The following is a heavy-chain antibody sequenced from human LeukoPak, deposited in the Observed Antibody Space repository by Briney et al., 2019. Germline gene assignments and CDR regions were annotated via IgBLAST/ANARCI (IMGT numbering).Heavy chain of an antibody. D-gene: IGHD5-18*01. CDR3: AKDTTPSLQLWLDY. CDR2: ISWNSGSI. J-gene: IGHJ4*02. Sequence: PGGSLRLSCAASGFTFDDYAMHWVRQAPGKGLEWVSGISWNSGSIGYADSVKGRFTISRDNAKNSLYLQMNSLRAEDTALYYCAKDTTPSLQLWLDYWGQGTLVTVSS. V-gene: IGHV3-9*01. CDR1: GFTFDDYA.